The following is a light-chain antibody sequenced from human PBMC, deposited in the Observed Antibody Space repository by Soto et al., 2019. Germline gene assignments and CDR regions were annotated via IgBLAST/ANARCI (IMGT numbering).Light chain of an antibody. CDR1: QSVSSY. J-gene: IGKJ1*01. Sequence: IVLTQSPATLSLSPGERATLSCRASQSVSSYLAWYQQKPGQAPRLLIYDASNRATGIPTRFSGSGSGADFTLTTSSLDPEDFAVYYCQQRYNWPPTWMFGPGTKVDIK. CDR2: DAS. CDR3: QQRYNWPPTWM. V-gene: IGKV3-11*01.